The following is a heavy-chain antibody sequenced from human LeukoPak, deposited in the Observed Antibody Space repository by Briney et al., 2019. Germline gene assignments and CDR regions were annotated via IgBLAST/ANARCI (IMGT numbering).Heavy chain of an antibody. CDR2: IIPIFGSA. J-gene: IGHJ6*03. CDR1: GYTFTGYY. CDR3: ARDRNRRHTSSWYDSYYYYYSMDV. D-gene: IGHD6-13*01. V-gene: IGHV1-69*13. Sequence: SVKVSCKASGYTFTGYYMHWVRQAPGQGLEWMGGIIPIFGSANVAQQFQGRVTFTSDDSTNTAYMELGNLRSEDTAIYYCARDRNRRHTSSWYDSYYYYYSMDVWGKGTTVTVSS.